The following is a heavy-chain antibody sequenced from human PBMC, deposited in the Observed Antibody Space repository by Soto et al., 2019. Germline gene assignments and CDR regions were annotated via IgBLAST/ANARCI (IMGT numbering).Heavy chain of an antibody. Sequence: EVQLVESGGGSVQPGGSLRLSCAASGFTFSTFSMNWVRQAPGRGLEWISYFSGGGRPISYADSVKGRFTISRDNAKNSLYRQMDSLTDEDTAVYYCARDLGWAFDSWGQGTLVTVSS. D-gene: IGHD6-19*01. CDR3: ARDLGWAFDS. CDR2: FSGGGRPI. J-gene: IGHJ4*02. V-gene: IGHV3-48*02. CDR1: GFTFSTFS.